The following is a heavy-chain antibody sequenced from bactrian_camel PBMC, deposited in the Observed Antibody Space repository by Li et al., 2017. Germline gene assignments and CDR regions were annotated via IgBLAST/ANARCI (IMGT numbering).Heavy chain of an antibody. CDR1: GLADSNYC. Sequence: VQLVESGGGSVQPGGSLTLSCRISGLADSNYCMGWFRQAPGKERESVARIGSGGTIFYASSVKGRFTISRNVLPERLSLQMSSLTPDDTAMYYCAAGTRIIVGDYCDGITNWGQGTQVTVS. V-gene: IGHV3S60*01. D-gene: IGHD4*01. CDR3: AAGTRIIVGDYCDGITN. J-gene: IGHJ4*01. CDR2: IGSGGTI.